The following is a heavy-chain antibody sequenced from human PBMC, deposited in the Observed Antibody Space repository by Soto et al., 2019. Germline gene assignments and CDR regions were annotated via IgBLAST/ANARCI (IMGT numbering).Heavy chain of an antibody. CDR2: IIPIFGTA. D-gene: IGHD2-15*01. Sequence: SVKVSCKASGGTFSSYAVSWVRQAPGQGLEWMGGIIPIFGTANYAQKFQGRVTITADESTSTAYMELSSLRSEDTAVYYCARDGCSGGSCYYFDYWGQGTLVTVSS. J-gene: IGHJ4*02. CDR3: ARDGCSGGSCYYFDY. V-gene: IGHV1-69*13. CDR1: GGTFSSYA.